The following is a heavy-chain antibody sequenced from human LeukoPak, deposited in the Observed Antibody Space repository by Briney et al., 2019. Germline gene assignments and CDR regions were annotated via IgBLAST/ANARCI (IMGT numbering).Heavy chain of an antibody. D-gene: IGHD6-13*01. CDR3: ARSPYTYSSSWYYFDY. V-gene: IGHV3-53*04. J-gene: IGHJ4*02. Sequence: GGSLRLSCAASGFTVSSNYMGWVRQAPGKGLEWVSVIYSGGSTYYADSVKGRFTISRHNSKNTLYLQMNSLRAEDTAVYYCARSPYTYSSSWYYFDYWGQGTLVTVSS. CDR2: IYSGGST. CDR1: GFTVSSNY.